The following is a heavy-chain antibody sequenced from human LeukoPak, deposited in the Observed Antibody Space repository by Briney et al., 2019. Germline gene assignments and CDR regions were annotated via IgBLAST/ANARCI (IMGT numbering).Heavy chain of an antibody. V-gene: IGHV3-23*01. J-gene: IGHJ4*02. D-gene: IGHD3-22*01. CDR2: ISGSGGGT. CDR3: AKRGVVIRVILVGFHKEAYYFDS. CDR1: GITLSNYG. Sequence: GGSLRLSCAVSGITLSNYGMSWVRQAPGQGLEWVAGISGSGGGTTYADSVKGRFTISRDNPKNTLYLQVNSLRAKDTAVYFCAKRGVVIRVILVGFHKEAYYFDSWGQGALVTVSS.